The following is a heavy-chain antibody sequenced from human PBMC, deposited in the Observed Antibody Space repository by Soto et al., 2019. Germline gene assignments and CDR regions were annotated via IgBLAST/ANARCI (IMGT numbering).Heavy chain of an antibody. V-gene: IGHV3-48*03. CDR2: ISSSSSTL. D-gene: IGHD1-26*01. J-gene: IGHJ2*01. Sequence: GALRLSCADSGFTFSRYEMNWVRQAPGKGLGWVSYISSSSSTLYYADSVKGRFTISRDNAKNSLYLQMNSLRAEDTAVYYCARGGSGSYFWYFDLWGRGTLVTVSS. CDR1: GFTFSRYE. CDR3: ARGGSGSYFWYFDL.